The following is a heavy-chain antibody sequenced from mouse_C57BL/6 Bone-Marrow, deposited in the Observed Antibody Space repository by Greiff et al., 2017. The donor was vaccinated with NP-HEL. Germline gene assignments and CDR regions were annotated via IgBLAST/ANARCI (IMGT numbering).Heavy chain of an antibody. CDR2: IHPNSGST. Sequence: QVHVKQSGAELVKPGASVKLSCKASGYTFTSYWMHWVKQRPGQGLEWIGMIHPNSGSTNYNEKFKSKATLTVDKSSSTAYMQLSSLTSEDSAVYYCARSGSYFDYWGQGTTLTVSS. V-gene: IGHV1-64*01. CDR1: GYTFTSYW. J-gene: IGHJ2*01. CDR3: ARSGSYFDY.